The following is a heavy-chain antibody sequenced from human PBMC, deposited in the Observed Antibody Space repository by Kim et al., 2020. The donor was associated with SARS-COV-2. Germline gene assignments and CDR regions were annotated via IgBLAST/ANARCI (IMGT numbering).Heavy chain of an antibody. Sequence: SETLSLTCTVSGGSISSYYWSWIRQPPGKGLEWIGYIYYSGSTNYNPSLKSRVTISVDTSKNQFSLKLSSVTAADTAVYYCARWGYSSITFDPWGQGTLVTVSS. CDR1: GGSISSYY. CDR2: IYYSGST. D-gene: IGHD6-13*01. CDR3: ARWGYSSITFDP. V-gene: IGHV4-59*01. J-gene: IGHJ5*02.